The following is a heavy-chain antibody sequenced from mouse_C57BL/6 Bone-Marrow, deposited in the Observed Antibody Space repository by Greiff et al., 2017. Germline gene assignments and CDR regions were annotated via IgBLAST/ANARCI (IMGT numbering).Heavy chain of an antibody. CDR2: IYPGDGDT. J-gene: IGHJ3*01. CDR1: GYAFSSSW. V-gene: IGHV1-82*01. CDR3: ARKGNWGAY. Sequence: VQLQQCGPELVKPGASVKISCKASGYAFSSSWMNWVKQRPGKGLEWIGRIYPGDGDTNYNGKFKGKATLTADKSSSTAYMQLSSLTSEDSAVYFCARKGNWGAYWGQGTLVTVAA. D-gene: IGHD4-1*01.